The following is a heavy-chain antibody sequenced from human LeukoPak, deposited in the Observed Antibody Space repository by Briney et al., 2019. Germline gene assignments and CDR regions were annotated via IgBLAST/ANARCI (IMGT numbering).Heavy chain of an antibody. CDR2: IYYSGST. V-gene: IGHV4-59*01. Sequence: SETLSLTCTVSGGSISSYYWSWIRQLPGKGLEWIGYIYYSGSTNYNPSLKSRVTISVDTSKNQFSLKLSSVTAADTAVYYCARWNSSSWYYFDYWGQGTLVTVSS. D-gene: IGHD6-13*01. CDR3: ARWNSSSWYYFDY. J-gene: IGHJ4*02. CDR1: GGSISSYY.